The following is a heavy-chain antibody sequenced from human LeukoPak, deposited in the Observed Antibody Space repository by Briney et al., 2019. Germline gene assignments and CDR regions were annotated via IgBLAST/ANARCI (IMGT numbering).Heavy chain of an antibody. J-gene: IGHJ4*02. CDR1: GGSLGSYIYW. Sequence: PETPSLPCTVSGGSLGSYIYWWGWFPQPAGKGLAWIGSISFFGTTSYNPSLRSRVTISVDTSKKEFSLNLRSVTAADTAIYYCARLPSTDYSIDNWGQGTLVTVSS. CDR3: ARLPSTDYSIDN. V-gene: IGHV4-39*01. D-gene: IGHD3-16*01. CDR2: ISFFGTT.